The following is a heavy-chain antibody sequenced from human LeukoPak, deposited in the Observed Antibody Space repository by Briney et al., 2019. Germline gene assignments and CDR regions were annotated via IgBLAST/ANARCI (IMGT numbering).Heavy chain of an antibody. CDR1: GYTFTSYA. CDR2: INAGNGNT. CDR3: ARAVVKTSGGYYYGMDV. D-gene: IGHD2-15*01. Sequence: ASVKVSCKASGYTFTSYAMHWVRQAPGQRLEWMGWINAGNGNTKYSQKFQGRVTITRDTSASTAYMELSSLRSEDTAVYYCARAVVKTSGGYYYGMDVWGQGTTVTVSS. J-gene: IGHJ6*02. V-gene: IGHV1-3*01.